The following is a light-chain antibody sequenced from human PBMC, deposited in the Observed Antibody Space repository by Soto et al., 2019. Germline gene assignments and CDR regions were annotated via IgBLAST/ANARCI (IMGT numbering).Light chain of an antibody. CDR2: AVN. Sequence: QSVLTQPPSASGSPGQSVTISCTGSSSGVGGNDYVAWYQHHPGKVPKLMIFAVNKRPSGVPHRFSGSKSGNTASLTVSGLQAEDESDYYCCSYGFAGSDYLVFGGGTKLTVL. CDR3: CSYGFAGSDYLV. V-gene: IGLV2-8*01. J-gene: IGLJ3*02. CDR1: SSGVGGNDY.